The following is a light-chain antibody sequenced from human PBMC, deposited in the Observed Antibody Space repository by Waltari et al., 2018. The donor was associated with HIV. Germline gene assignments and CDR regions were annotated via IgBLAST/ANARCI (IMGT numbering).Light chain of an antibody. Sequence: QSALTQPASASGAPGQSITISCTGTTRGVGAYDYVYWSQQHPGKAPKLMIYEVNTRPSGVSNRFSGSNSGNTASLTISGLQAEDGADYYCSSYTSSDTLVFGAGTKLTVL. CDR3: SSYTSSDTLV. CDR2: EVN. V-gene: IGLV2-14*01. CDR1: TRGVGAYDY. J-gene: IGLJ3*02.